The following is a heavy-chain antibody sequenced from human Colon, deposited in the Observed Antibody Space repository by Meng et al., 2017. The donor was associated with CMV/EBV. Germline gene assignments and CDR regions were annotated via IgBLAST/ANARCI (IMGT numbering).Heavy chain of an antibody. D-gene: IGHD4/OR15-4a*01. CDR1: SVNGDIYA. CDR2: IYLSGHT. Sequence: SVNGDIYAWNWIRQPPGKGLEWIGYIYLSGHTHYNPSLRSRVTLSLDTANDRFSLNPTSVTAADTAIYYCARANDFGRTGSPYYFDSWGHGALVTVSS. J-gene: IGHJ4*01. V-gene: IGHV4-30-2*01. CDR3: ARANDFGRTGSPYYFDS.